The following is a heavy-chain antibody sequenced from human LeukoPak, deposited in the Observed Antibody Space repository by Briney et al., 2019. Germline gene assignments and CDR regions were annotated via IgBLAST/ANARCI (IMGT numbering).Heavy chain of an antibody. CDR2: IYYSGST. D-gene: IGHD4-17*01. J-gene: IGHJ4*02. CDR1: GGSISSSSYY. Sequence: SETLSLTCTVSGGSISSSSYYWGWIRQPPGKGLEWIGSIYYSGSTYYNPSLKSRVTISVDTSKNQFSLKLSSVTAADTAVYYCARDGDTVTTGGIDYWGQGTLVTVSS. CDR3: ARDGDTVTTGGIDY. V-gene: IGHV4-39*02.